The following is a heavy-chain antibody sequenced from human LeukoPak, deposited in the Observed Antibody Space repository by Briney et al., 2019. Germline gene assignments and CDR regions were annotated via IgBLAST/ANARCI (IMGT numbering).Heavy chain of an antibody. D-gene: IGHD2-21*02. V-gene: IGHV1-69*13. CDR3: AREAGCGGDCYGRYFDL. J-gene: IGHJ2*01. CDR1: GGTFSSYA. Sequence: SVKVSCKASGGTFSSYAISWVRQAPGQGLEWMGGIIPIFGTANYAQKFQGRVTITADESTSTAYTELSSLRSEDTAVYYCAREAGCGGDCYGRYFDLWGRGTLVTVSS. CDR2: IIPIFGTA.